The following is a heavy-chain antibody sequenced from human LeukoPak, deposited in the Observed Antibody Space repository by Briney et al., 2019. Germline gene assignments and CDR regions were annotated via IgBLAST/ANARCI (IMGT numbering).Heavy chain of an antibody. CDR2: ISSSSTTI. CDR1: GFTFSSYS. Sequence: GGSLRLSCVASGFTFSSYSINWVRQAPGKGLEWVSYISSSSTTIYYADSVKGRFTITRDNAKNSLYLQMNSLRAEDTAVYYCARSFYYDTLTGYYFFDYWGQGTLVPVSS. J-gene: IGHJ4*02. V-gene: IGHV3-48*04. D-gene: IGHD3-9*01. CDR3: ARSFYYDTLTGYYFFDY.